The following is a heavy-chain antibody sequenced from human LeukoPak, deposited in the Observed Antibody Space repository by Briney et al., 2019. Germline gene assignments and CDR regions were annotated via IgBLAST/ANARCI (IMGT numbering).Heavy chain of an antibody. V-gene: IGHV3-30-3*01. Sequence: PGGSLRLSCAASGFTFSGYAMHWVRQAPGKGLEWVAVISYDGSNKYYADSVKGRFTISRDNSKNTLYLQVNSLRAEDTAVYYCARDLLGSEKKFDYWGQGTLVTVSS. J-gene: IGHJ4*02. D-gene: IGHD3-16*01. CDR1: GFTFSGYA. CDR2: ISYDGSNK. CDR3: ARDLLGSEKKFDY.